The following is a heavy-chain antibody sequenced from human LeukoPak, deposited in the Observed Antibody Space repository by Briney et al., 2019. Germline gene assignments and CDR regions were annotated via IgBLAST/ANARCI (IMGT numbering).Heavy chain of an antibody. CDR3: ARGGRYDYEDY. D-gene: IGHD3-16*01. CDR1: GYTFTDYG. CDR2: IIPIFGTA. J-gene: IGHJ4*02. V-gene: IGHV1-69*06. Sequence: ASVKVSCKASGYTFTDYGMNWVRQAPGQGLEWMGGIIPIFGTANYAQKFQGRVTITADKSTSTAYMELSSLRSEDTAVYYCARGGRYDYEDYWGQGTLVTVSS.